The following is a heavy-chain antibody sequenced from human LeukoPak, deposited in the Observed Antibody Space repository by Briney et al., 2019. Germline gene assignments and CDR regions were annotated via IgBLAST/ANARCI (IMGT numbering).Heavy chain of an antibody. D-gene: IGHD2-2*01. CDR1: GFTFSPFW. Sequence: PGGSLRLSCAASGFTFSPFWMTWVRQAPGKGLEWVANIKQDGSEQYYVDSVKGRFTISRDNAKNSLYLQMNSLRVEDTAVYYCARDRCSSTSCFYDDWGQGTLVTVSS. CDR2: IKQDGSEQ. J-gene: IGHJ4*01. CDR3: ARDRCSSTSCFYDD. V-gene: IGHV3-7*01.